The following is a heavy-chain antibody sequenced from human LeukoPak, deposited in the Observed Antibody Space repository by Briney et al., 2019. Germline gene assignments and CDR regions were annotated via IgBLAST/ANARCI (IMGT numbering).Heavy chain of an antibody. Sequence: PGGSLRLSCAASGFTFSSYSMNWVRQAPGKGLEWVSSISSSSSYIYYADSVKGRFTISRDNAKNSLYLQMNSLRAEDTAVYYCARAAVAGGGFDYWGQGTLVTVSS. D-gene: IGHD6-19*01. CDR3: ARAAVAGGGFDY. V-gene: IGHV3-21*01. J-gene: IGHJ4*02. CDR1: GFTFSSYS. CDR2: ISSSSSYI.